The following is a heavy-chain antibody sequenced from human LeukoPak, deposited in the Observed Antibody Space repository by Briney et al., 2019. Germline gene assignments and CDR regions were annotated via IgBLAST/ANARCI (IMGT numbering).Heavy chain of an antibody. V-gene: IGHV3-66*02. CDR2: IYSGGST. CDR1: EFTFSSYS. CDR3: ARGGHKWDIVVVPAAMVAFDI. J-gene: IGHJ3*02. D-gene: IGHD2-2*01. Sequence: GGSLRLSCAASEFTFSSYSMNWVRQAPGKGLEWVSVIYSGGSTYYADSVKGRFTISRDNSKNTLYLQMNSLRAEDTAVYYCARGGHKWDIVVVPAAMVAFDIWGQGTMVAVSS.